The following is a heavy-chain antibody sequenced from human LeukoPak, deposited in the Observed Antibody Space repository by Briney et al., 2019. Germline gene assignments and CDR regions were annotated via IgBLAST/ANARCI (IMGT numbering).Heavy chain of an antibody. CDR3: AREDEIDAFDI. J-gene: IGHJ3*02. Sequence: GRYLRLYCAASGFTFSSYAMHWVRQAPGKGLEWVAVISYDGSNKYYADSVKGRFTISRDNSKNTLYLQMNSLRAEDTAVYYCAREDEIDAFDIWGQGTMVTVSS. V-gene: IGHV3-30-3*01. CDR1: GFTFSSYA. CDR2: ISYDGSNK.